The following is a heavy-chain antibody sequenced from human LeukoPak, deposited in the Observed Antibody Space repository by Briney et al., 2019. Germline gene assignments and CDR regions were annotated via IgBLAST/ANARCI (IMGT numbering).Heavy chain of an antibody. CDR1: GFTFSSYA. V-gene: IGHV3-23*01. CDR2: ISGSGGST. D-gene: IGHD2-15*01. CDR3: ASPPRGYCSGGSCNGGDY. J-gene: IGHJ4*02. Sequence: TGGSLRLSCAASGFTFSSYAMSWVRQAPGKGLEWVSAISGSGGSTYYADSVKGRFTISRDNSKNTLYLQMNNLRAEDTAVYYCASPPRGYCSGGSCNGGDYWGQGTLVTVSS.